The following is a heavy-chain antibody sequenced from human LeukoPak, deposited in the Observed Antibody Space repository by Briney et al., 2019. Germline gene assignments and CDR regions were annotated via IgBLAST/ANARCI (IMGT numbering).Heavy chain of an antibody. CDR2: IYYSGST. D-gene: IGHD6-19*01. J-gene: IGHJ5*02. CDR1: GGSISSSSYY. CDR3: ARHGSLYSSGWYSGVWWFDP. Sequence: SETLSLTCTVSGGSISSSSYYWGWIRQPPGKGLEWIGSIYYSGSTYYNPSLKSRVTISVDTSKNQFSLKLSSVTAADTAVYYCARHGSLYSSGWYSGVWWFDPWGQGTLVTVSS. V-gene: IGHV4-39*01.